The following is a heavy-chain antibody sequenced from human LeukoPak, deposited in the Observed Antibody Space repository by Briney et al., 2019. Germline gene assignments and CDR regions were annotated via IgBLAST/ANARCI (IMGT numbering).Heavy chain of an antibody. CDR2: ISTSGDTI. D-gene: IGHD6-13*01. CDR1: GFTFSSYE. J-gene: IGHJ4*02. CDR3: AKIGGIAAPGPFDY. Sequence: GGSLRLSCAASGFTFSSYEMNWVRQAPGKGLEWISYISTSGDTIYEESVKGRFTISRDNAKNSLYLQMNSLKAEDTAVYYCAKIGGIAAPGPFDYWGQGTLVTVSS. V-gene: IGHV3-48*03.